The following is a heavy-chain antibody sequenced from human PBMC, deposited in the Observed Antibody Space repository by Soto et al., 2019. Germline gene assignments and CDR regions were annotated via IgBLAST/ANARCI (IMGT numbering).Heavy chain of an antibody. CDR2: ISSSSSYI. CDR3: ARDCSSTSCYDY. CDR1: GFTFSSYS. D-gene: IGHD2-2*01. V-gene: IGHV3-21*01. Sequence: GGSLRLSCAASGFTFSSYSMNWVRQAPGKGLEWVSSISSSSSYIYYADSVKGRFTISRDNAKNSLYLQMNSLRAEDTAVYYCARDCSSTSCYDYWGQGTLVPVSS. J-gene: IGHJ4*02.